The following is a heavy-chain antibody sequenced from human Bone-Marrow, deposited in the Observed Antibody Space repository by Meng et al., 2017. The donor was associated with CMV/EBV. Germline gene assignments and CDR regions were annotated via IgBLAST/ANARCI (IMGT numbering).Heavy chain of an antibody. CDR1: GGTFSSYT. D-gene: IGHD3-3*01. J-gene: IGHJ6*02. CDR3: ARANDFWSGYNYYYYGMDV. Sequence: SVKVSCKASGGTFSSYTISWVRQAPGQGLEWMGRIIPILGIANYAQKFQGRVTITADKSTSTAYMELNSLRAEDTAVYYCARANDFWSGYNYYYYGMDVWGQGTTVTVSS. V-gene: IGHV1-69*02. CDR2: IIPILGIA.